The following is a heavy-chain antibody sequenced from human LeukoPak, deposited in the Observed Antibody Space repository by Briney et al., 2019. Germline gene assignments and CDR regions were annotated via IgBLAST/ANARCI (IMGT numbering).Heavy chain of an antibody. Sequence: KPSETLSLICTDSGGSLNRHRNYWGWIRQPPGKDLEWIGSIHHSGTTYYNPSLKSRVTISLDTSKNQFSLKLTSVTAADTAVYFCARDSNIARFFIWGQGTLVTVSS. CDR3: ARDSNIARFFI. CDR2: IHHSGTT. CDR1: GGSLNRHRNY. J-gene: IGHJ4*02. D-gene: IGHD2/OR15-2a*01. V-gene: IGHV4-39*07.